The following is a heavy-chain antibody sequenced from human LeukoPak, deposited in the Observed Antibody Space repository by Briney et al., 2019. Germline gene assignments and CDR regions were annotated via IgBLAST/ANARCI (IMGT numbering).Heavy chain of an antibody. CDR2: IYTSGST. D-gene: IGHD3-22*01. CDR3: ARDWGGDSSGYYYIFDY. V-gene: IGHV4-4*07. Sequence: PSETLSLTCTVSGGSISSYYWSWIRQPAGKGLEWIGRIYTSGSTNYNPSLKSRVTMSVDTSKNQFPLKLSSVTAADTAVYYCARDWGGDSSGYYYIFDYWGQGTLVTVSS. J-gene: IGHJ4*02. CDR1: GGSISSYY.